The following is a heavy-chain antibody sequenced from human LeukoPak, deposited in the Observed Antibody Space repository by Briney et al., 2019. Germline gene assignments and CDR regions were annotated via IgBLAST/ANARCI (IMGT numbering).Heavy chain of an antibody. CDR1: GFALTSYA. CDR3: ARCMVLRQGRCNWFDP. J-gene: IGHJ5*02. CDR2: ISISGVST. D-gene: IGHD2-8*01. Sequence: GGSLRLSCAASGFALTSYAMSWVRQAPGQGLEWVSSISISGVSTYYADSVKGRFTISRDNSENTLHLQMNSLRVEDTAIYFCARCMVLRQGRCNWFDPWGQGTLVTASS. V-gene: IGHV3-23*01.